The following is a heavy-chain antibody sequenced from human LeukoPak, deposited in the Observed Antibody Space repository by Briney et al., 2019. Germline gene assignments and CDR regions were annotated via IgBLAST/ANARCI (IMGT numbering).Heavy chain of an antibody. Sequence: ASVKVSCKASGYTFTGYYIFWVRQAPGQGLKWMGRINPNSGGTQYAQEFQGRVTMTRDTSISTAYMELSRLRSDDTAVYYCARVLGHSVDYWGQGTLVTVSS. J-gene: IGHJ4*02. CDR2: INPNSGGT. D-gene: IGHD3-16*01. CDR1: GYTFTGYY. V-gene: IGHV1-2*06. CDR3: ARVLGHSVDY.